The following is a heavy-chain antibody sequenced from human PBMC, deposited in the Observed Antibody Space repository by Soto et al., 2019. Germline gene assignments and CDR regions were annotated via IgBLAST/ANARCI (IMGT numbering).Heavy chain of an antibody. D-gene: IGHD6-13*01. J-gene: IGHJ4*02. Sequence: QVQLQESGPGLVKPSQTLSLTCTVSGGSRSSGGYYWSGIRQHPGKGLEWIGYIYYSGSTYYNPSLKSRVTIAVDASKNQFSLKLSSVTAADTAVYYCARVGRSIAAAGTHFDYCGQGTLLTVSS. CDR3: ARVGRSIAAAGTHFDY. CDR1: GGSRSSGGYY. V-gene: IGHV4-31*03. CDR2: IYYSGST.